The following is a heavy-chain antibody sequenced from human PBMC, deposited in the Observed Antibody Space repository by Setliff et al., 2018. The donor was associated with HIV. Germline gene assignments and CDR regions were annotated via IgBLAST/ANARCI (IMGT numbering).Heavy chain of an antibody. CDR3: ARPYDSLYG. V-gene: IGHV4-34*01. CDR2: INHSGTA. D-gene: IGHD3-22*01. J-gene: IGHJ4*02. CDR1: GESFIDHY. Sequence: SETLSLTCAVYGESFIDHYWTWIRQPPGKGLEWIGEINHSGTADYNPSLKSRVTISIDTSKNQFYLKLTSVTAADTAIYYCARPYDSLYGWGQGVLVTVSS.